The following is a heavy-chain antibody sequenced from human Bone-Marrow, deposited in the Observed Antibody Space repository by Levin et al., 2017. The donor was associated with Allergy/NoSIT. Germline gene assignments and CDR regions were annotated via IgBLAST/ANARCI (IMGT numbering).Heavy chain of an antibody. V-gene: IGHV4-61*01. J-gene: IGHJ5*01. Sequence: SETLSLTCTVSGGPVNSGSYYWSWIRRPPGKGLEWIGSVYYSGTTNYNPSLKRRASITVDTSKNQFSLTLSSLTAADTAVYYCTRDRGSSGWFESWGQGTLVTVSS. CDR1: GGPVNSGSYY. CDR3: TRDRGSSGWFES. D-gene: IGHD6-19*01. CDR2: VYYSGTT.